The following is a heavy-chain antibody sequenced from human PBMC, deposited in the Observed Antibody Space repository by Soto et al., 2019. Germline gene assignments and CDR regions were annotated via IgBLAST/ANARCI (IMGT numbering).Heavy chain of an antibody. J-gene: IGHJ4*02. CDR3: ARDNTTMVYYFDY. D-gene: IGHD3-10*01. Sequence: PSETLSLTCTVSGDSITSYNWNWLRQPPGKALEWIGYVYSSGSTNYNPSLKSRVTISVDKSKNQFSLKLSSVTAADTAVYYCARDNTTMVYYFDYWGQGTLVTVSS. V-gene: IGHV4-59*12. CDR1: GDSITSYN. CDR2: VYSSGST.